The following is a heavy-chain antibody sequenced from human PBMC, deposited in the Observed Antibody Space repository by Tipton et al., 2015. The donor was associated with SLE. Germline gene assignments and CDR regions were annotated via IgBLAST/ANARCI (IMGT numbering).Heavy chain of an antibody. CDR3: TRDQLRGWYYFDY. CDR2: IRSKVYGETK. Sequence: SLRLSCTSSGFTFGDYAVSWVRQAPGKGLEWLGFIRSKVYGETKQNAAAVKGRFIISRDDSKNIAYLQMSSLTTEDTAVYYCTRDQLRGWYYFDYWGQGTLVTVSS. V-gene: IGHV3-49*04. D-gene: IGHD6-19*01. CDR1: GFTFGDYA. J-gene: IGHJ4*02.